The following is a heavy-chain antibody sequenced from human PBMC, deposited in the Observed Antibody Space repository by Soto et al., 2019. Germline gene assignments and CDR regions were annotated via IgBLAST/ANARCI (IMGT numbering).Heavy chain of an antibody. CDR3: VSSAYYNLPSDY. CDR2: INPSGDST. D-gene: IGHD3-22*01. CDR1: GYTFSTYY. V-gene: IGHV1-46*03. J-gene: IGHJ4*02. Sequence: ASVKVSCNASGYTFSTYYMNWVRQAPGQGLEWMGIINPSGDSTTYTQKFQGRVTMTRDTSTSTVYMELSSLRYEDTAVYYCVSSAYYNLPSDYWGQGTLVTVSS.